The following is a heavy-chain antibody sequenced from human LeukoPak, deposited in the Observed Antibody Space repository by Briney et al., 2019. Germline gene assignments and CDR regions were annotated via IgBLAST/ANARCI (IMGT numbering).Heavy chain of an antibody. V-gene: IGHV3-30*18. CDR1: GFTFSSYG. CDR3: AKDPTPKNDYGDYEVAS. D-gene: IGHD4-17*01. Sequence: QPGGSLRLSCAASGFTFSSYGMHWVRQAPGKGLEWVAVISYDGSNKYYADSVKGRFTISRDNSKNTLYLQMNSLRAEDTAVYYCAKDPTPKNDYGDYEVASWGQGTLVTVSS. J-gene: IGHJ5*02. CDR2: ISYDGSNK.